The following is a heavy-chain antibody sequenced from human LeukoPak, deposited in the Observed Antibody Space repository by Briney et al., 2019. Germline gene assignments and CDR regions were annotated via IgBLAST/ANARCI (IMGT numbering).Heavy chain of an antibody. V-gene: IGHV4-61*02. D-gene: IGHD3-3*01. CDR3: ARNLGPIFGVVIDAFDT. J-gene: IGHJ3*02. Sequence: PSQTLSLTCTVSGGSISSGSYYWSWIRQPAGKGLEWIGRIYTSGSTNYNPPLKSRVTISVDTSKNQFSLKLSSVTAADTAVYYCARNLGPIFGVVIDAFDTWGQGTMVTVSS. CDR2: IYTSGST. CDR1: GGSISSGSYY.